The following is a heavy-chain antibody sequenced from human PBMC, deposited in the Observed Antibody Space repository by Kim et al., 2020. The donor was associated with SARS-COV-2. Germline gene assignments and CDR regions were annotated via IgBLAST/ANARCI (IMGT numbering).Heavy chain of an antibody. CDR3: ARRLDNWNVVYFDN. V-gene: IGHV4-39*01. D-gene: IGHD1-1*01. J-gene: IGHJ4*02. Sequence: TPSLKSRVPMSVDTSKNQFSLNLTAVTAADTAVYYCARRLDNWNVVYFDNWGQGTLVRVSS.